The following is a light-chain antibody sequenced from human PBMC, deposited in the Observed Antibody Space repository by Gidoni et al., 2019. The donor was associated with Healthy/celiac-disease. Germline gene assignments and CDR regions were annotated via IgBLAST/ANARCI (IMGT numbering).Light chain of an antibody. Sequence: EIVLTQSPATLSLSPGERTTLSCRASQSVSSYLAWYQQKPGQAPRLLIYDASNKATGIPARFSGNGSGTDFTLTISSLEPEDFAVYYCQQRSNWPPWTFGRGTKVEIK. CDR2: DAS. CDR3: QQRSNWPPWT. CDR1: QSVSSY. V-gene: IGKV3-11*01. J-gene: IGKJ1*01.